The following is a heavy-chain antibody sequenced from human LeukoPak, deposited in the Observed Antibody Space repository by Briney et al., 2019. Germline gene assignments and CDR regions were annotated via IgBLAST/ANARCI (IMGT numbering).Heavy chain of an antibody. V-gene: IGHV4-39*01. CDR1: GGSISSSSYY. CDR2: IYYSGST. CDR3: ARHEWSYRYSPDY. J-gene: IGHJ4*02. D-gene: IGHD3-16*02. Sequence: PSETLSLTCTVSGGSISSSSYYWGWIRQPPGKGPEWIGSIYYSGSTYYNPSLKSRVTISVDTSKNQFSLKLSSVTAADTAVYYCARHEWSYRYSPDYWGQGTLVTVSS.